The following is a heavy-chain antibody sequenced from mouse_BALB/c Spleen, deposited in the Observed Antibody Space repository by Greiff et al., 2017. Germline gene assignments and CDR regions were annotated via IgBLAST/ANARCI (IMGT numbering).Heavy chain of an antibody. CDR1: GFTFTDYY. V-gene: IGHV7-3*02. Sequence: EVKVEESGGGLVQPGGSLRLSCATSGFTFTDYYMSWVRQPPGKALEWLGFIRNKANGYTTEYSASVKGRFTISRDNSQSILYLQMNTLRAEDSATYYCARDPAWFAYWGQGTLVTVSA. J-gene: IGHJ3*01. CDR2: IRNKANGYTT. CDR3: ARDPAWFAY.